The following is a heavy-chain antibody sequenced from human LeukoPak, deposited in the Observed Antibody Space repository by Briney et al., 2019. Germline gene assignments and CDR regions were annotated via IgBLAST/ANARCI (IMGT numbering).Heavy chain of an antibody. CDR1: GLTFNKYW. CDR2: IKQDGSEK. J-gene: IGHJ4*02. V-gene: IGHV3-7*01. D-gene: IGHD3-9*01. Sequence: GGSLRLSCEASGLTFNKYWMTWVRQAPGKGLEWVANIKQDGSEKNYVDSVKGRFTISRDNAKNSLYLQMNSLRAEDTAVYYCARDSYDILTGYFSYWGQGTLVTVSS. CDR3: ARDSYDILTGYFSY.